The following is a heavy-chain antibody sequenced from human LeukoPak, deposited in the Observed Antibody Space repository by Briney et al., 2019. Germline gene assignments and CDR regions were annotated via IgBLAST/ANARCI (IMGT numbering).Heavy chain of an antibody. CDR3: ARGTGSLPGY. D-gene: IGHD2-8*02. V-gene: IGHV3-74*01. CDR1: GFTFSSYW. Sequence: PGGSLRLSCAASGFTFSSYWMHWVRPAPGKGLGWVSRLNSDGSSTSYAGSVKGRFTISRDNAKNTLYLQMNSLRAEDTAVYYCARGTGSLPGYWGQGTLVTVSS. J-gene: IGHJ4*02. CDR2: LNSDGSST.